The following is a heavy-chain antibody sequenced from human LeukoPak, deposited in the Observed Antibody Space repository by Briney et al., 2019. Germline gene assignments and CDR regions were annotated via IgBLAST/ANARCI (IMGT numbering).Heavy chain of an antibody. Sequence: GGSLRLSCAASGFTFRSYDMNWVRQAPGKGLEWVSAINFRGATTNYADSVKGRFTISRDNSKNTLYLQMNSLRAEDTAVYYCAKEGAAFYYDFWSGLDYWGQGTLVTVSS. CDR3: AKEGAAFYYDFWSGLDY. D-gene: IGHD3-3*01. CDR2: INFRGATT. J-gene: IGHJ4*02. CDR1: GFTFRSYD. V-gene: IGHV3-23*01.